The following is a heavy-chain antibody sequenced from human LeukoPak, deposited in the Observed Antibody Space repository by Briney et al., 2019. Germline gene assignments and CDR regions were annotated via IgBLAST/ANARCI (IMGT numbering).Heavy chain of an antibody. D-gene: IGHD3-16*01. Sequence: PGGSLRLSCAASAFTFSSDWMNWVRHAPGKGLLCGSYIIGDGGSTNYADSVRSRFTISRDNTKKTLYLQMNSLRDEDTAVYYCVRGLDSWGLGTLVSVST. CDR3: VRGLDS. V-gene: IGHV3-74*01. J-gene: IGHJ5*01. CDR2: IIGDGGST. CDR1: AFTFSSDW.